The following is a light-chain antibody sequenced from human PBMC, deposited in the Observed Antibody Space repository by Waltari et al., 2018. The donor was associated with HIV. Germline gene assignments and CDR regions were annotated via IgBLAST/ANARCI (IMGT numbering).Light chain of an antibody. CDR2: GAS. J-gene: IGKJ4*01. Sequence: EIVMTQSPATLSVSPGERATLSCRASQSVSSTLAWYQQKPGQAPRLLIYGASTRATGIPARFSGSGSGTEFTLTISSLQSEDFAVYYCQQYNNWPQLTFGGGTKVEIK. V-gene: IGKV3-15*01. CDR3: QQYNNWPQLT. CDR1: QSVSST.